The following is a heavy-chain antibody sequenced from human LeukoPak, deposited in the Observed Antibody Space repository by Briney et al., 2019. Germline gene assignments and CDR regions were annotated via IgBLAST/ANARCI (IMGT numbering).Heavy chain of an antibody. V-gene: IGHV5-51*01. CDR3: ARTGHGSGSYYNEDY. Sequence: GESLQISCKGSGYSFTSYWIGWVRQMPGKGLEWMGIIYPGDSDTRYSPSFQGQVTISADKSISTAYLQWSSLKASDTAMYYCARTGHGSGSYYNEDYWGQGTLVTVSS. CDR1: GYSFTSYW. D-gene: IGHD3-10*01. J-gene: IGHJ4*02. CDR2: IYPGDSDT.